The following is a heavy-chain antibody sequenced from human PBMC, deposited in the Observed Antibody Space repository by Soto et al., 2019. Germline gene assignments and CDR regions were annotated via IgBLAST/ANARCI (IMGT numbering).Heavy chain of an antibody. J-gene: IGHJ3*02. D-gene: IGHD2-21*02. CDR1: GYSFITYW. V-gene: IGHV5-51*01. CDR2: IYPSDSHT. CDR3: ARQGDSQAFDI. Sequence: GESLKISCEASGYSFITYWVGWVRQMPGKGLEWMGIIYPSDSHTYYSPSFQGRVTFSVDKSISAAHLQWSSLKASDTAMYYCARQGDSQAFDIWGQGTMVTVS.